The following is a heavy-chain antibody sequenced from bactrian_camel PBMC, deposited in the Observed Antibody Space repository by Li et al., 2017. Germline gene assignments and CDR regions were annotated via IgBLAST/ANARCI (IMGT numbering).Heavy chain of an antibody. CDR2: ISGGGAFT. Sequence: VQLVESGGGLVQPGGSLRLSCAASGYTLSGFCMGWVRQAPGKEREEVARISGGGAFTYYRDSVKGRFTLSQPNAKTTFLLRMNSLKPEDSGLYYCAVEGDGDYCVPGALVFGIWDQGTQVTVS. J-gene: IGHJ4*01. D-gene: IGHD3*01. CDR1: GYTLSGFC. CDR3: AVEGDGDYCVPGALVFGI. V-gene: IGHV3S40*01.